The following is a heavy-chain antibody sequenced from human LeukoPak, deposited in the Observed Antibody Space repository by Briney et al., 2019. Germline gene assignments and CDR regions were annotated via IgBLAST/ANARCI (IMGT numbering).Heavy chain of an antibody. D-gene: IGHD1-1*01. CDR3: ARDQLSRGVWFDP. Sequence: SETLSLTCTVSGGSISSGSYYCSWIRQPAGKGLEWIGRIYTSGSTNYSPSLKSRVTISVDTSKNQFSLKLSSVTAADTAVYYCARDQLSRGVWFDPWGQGTLVTVSS. CDR2: IYTSGST. CDR1: GGSISSGSYY. V-gene: IGHV4-61*02. J-gene: IGHJ5*02.